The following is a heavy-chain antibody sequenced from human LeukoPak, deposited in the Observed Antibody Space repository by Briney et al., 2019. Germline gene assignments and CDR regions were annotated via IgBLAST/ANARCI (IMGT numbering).Heavy chain of an antibody. CDR1: GFTFSSYA. D-gene: IGHD3-3*01. Sequence: GGSLRLSCAASGFTFSSYAMSWVRQAPGKGLEWVSAISGSGGSTYYADSVKGRFTISRDNSKNTLYLQMNSLRAEDTAVYYCAKDLNFGVVITTFDYWGQGTLVTVSS. CDR2: ISGSGGST. J-gene: IGHJ4*02. V-gene: IGHV3-23*01. CDR3: AKDLNFGVVITTFDY.